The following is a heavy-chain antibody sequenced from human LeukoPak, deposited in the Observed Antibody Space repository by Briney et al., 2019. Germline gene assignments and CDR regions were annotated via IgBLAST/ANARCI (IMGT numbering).Heavy chain of an antibody. Sequence: SVKVSCKASGGTFSSYTISWVRQAPGQGLDWMGRIIPVLGIANYAQKFQGRLTITAVKPTSTAYMELSSLRSEDTAVYYCARVIYGDYIDYWGQGTLVTVSS. J-gene: IGHJ4*02. CDR1: GGTFSSYT. CDR3: ARVIYGDYIDY. V-gene: IGHV1-69*02. CDR2: IIPVLGIA. D-gene: IGHD4-17*01.